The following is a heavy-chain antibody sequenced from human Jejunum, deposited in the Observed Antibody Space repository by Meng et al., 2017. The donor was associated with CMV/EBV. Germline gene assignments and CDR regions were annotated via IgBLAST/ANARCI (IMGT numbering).Heavy chain of an antibody. CDR3: ARGDHCGTTACYPHWFDP. V-gene: IGHV4-4*07. Sequence: SIRDYYGSWIRQPPGKGLDWSGYIFASGTTDYNPSLKSRVTMSVDMCKNQFSLTLTSVTAADTAVYYCARGDHCGTTACYPHWFDPWGQGTLVTVSS. CDR2: IFASGTT. J-gene: IGHJ5*02. D-gene: IGHD2-2*01. CDR1: SIRDYY.